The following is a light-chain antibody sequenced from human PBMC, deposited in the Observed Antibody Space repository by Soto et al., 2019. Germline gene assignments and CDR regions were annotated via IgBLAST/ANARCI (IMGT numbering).Light chain of an antibody. Sequence: DIRMTQSPSTLSASLGDRVTISCRASRTIDSWLAWYQQRPGGLPQLLIYSASNLQNGVPSRFSGSGSGTDFTLTINGLQPDDFATYCCKEFHSSSRTFGQGNRVDMK. CDR2: SAS. CDR3: KEFHSSSRT. CDR1: RTIDSW. V-gene: IGKV1-5*03. J-gene: IGKJ1*01.